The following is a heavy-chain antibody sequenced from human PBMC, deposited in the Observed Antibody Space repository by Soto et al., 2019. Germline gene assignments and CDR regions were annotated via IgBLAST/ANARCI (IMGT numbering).Heavy chain of an antibody. D-gene: IGHD5-12*01. V-gene: IGHV3-23*01. J-gene: IGHJ5*02. CDR3: AKDQAGGWISHGYDH. CDR1: GFPFSGYA. Sequence: EVQLLQSGGAWVQPGGSLRLSCAASGFPFSGYAMSWVRQAPGKGLEWVSGISNTGGSTFYADSVKGRFTISRDNSENKLYLQMNSLKAEDTAVYFCAKDQAGGWISHGYDHWGQGSRVAVSA. CDR2: ISNTGGST.